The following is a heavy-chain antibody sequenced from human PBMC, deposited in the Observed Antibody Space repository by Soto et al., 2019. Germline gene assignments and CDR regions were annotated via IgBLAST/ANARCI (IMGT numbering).Heavy chain of an antibody. CDR1: GFTVSSNY. D-gene: IGHD1-26*01. Sequence: EVQLVESGGGLVQPGGSQRLSCAASGFTVSSNYMSWVRQAPGKGLEWVSVIYSGGSTYYADSVKGRFTISRDNSKNTLYLQMNSLRAEDTAVYYCARDQVGAATEYFQHWCQGTLVTVSS. CDR3: ARDQVGAATEYFQH. CDR2: IYSGGST. J-gene: IGHJ1*01. V-gene: IGHV3-66*01.